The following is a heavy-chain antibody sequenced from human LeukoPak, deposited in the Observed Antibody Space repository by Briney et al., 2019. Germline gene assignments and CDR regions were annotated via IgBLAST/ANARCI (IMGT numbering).Heavy chain of an antibody. J-gene: IGHJ4*02. V-gene: IGHV3-21*01. D-gene: IGHD6-19*01. Sequence: TTGGSLRLSCAASGFTFSNYNMNWLRQAPGKGLEWVSSISSGSGFMYYADSVQGRFTISRDNAKNTLYLQMNSLRAEDTAEYYCAKDISSSGWYGHYFDYWGQGTLVTVSS. CDR3: AKDISSSGWYGHYFDY. CDR2: ISSGSGFM. CDR1: GFTFSNYN.